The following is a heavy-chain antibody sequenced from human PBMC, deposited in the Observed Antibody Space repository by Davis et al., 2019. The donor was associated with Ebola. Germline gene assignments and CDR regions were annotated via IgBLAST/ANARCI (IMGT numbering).Heavy chain of an antibody. CDR1: GDSVSSNSAA. D-gene: IGHD3-22*01. CDR3: AREIGTYYYDSSGYYYPYYFDY. CDR2: TYYRSKWYN. J-gene: IGHJ4*02. V-gene: IGHV6-1*01. Sequence: HSQTLSLTCAISGDSVSSNSAAWNWIRQSPSRGLEWLGRTYYRSKWYNDYAVSVKSRITINPDTSKNQFSLQLNSVTPEDTAVYYCAREIGTYYYDSSGYYYPYYFDYWGQGTLVTVSS.